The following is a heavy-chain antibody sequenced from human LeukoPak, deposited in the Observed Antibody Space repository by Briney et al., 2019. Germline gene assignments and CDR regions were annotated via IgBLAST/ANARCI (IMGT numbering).Heavy chain of an antibody. V-gene: IGHV3-66*02. CDR1: GFPVSSNY. CDR3: ARGPYELRFLEWSPPTDY. D-gene: IGHD3-3*01. J-gene: IGHJ4*02. CDR2: IYSGADT. Sequence: PGGSLRLCSAASGFPVSSNYMSWVRQAPGKRQDWISVIYSGADTYYAESLKGRFTISRDNSKNTLYLQMNSLRAEDTAVYYCARGPYELRFLEWSPPTDYWGQGTLVTVSS.